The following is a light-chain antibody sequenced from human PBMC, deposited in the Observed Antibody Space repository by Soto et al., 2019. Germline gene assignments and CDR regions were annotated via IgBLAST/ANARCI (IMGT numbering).Light chain of an antibody. CDR2: DTS. Sequence: QMTQSASSLCASLGDRVTLTWRASEGIRNDLGWYQQKPGEAPKLLIYDTSSLQSGVPSRFRGGGSGTDVTLTISSLQPADFAVYSCQQYGISPRTFGQGTKVDIK. CDR3: QQYGISPRT. V-gene: IGKV1-6*01. CDR1: EGIRND. J-gene: IGKJ1*01.